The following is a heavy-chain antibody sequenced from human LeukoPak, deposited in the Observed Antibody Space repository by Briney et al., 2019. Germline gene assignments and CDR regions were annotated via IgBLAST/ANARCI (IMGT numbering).Heavy chain of an antibody. J-gene: IGHJ4*02. CDR1: GFTFDDYG. CDR2: IKQDGSEK. V-gene: IGHV3-7*01. Sequence: PGGSLRLSCAASGFTFDDYGMSWVRQAPGKGLEWVANIKQDGSEKYYVDSVKGRFTISRDNAKNSLYLQMNSLRAEDTAVYYCASGYDYVWGSWFSYWGQGTLVTVSS. CDR3: ASGYDYVWGSWFSY. D-gene: IGHD3-16*01.